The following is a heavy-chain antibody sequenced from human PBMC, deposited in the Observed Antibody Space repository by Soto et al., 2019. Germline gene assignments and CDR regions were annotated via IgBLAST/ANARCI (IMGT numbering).Heavy chain of an antibody. V-gene: IGHV1-69*13. CDR1: GGTFSSYA. CDR2: IIPIFGTA. J-gene: IGHJ4*02. Sequence: APVKVSCKASGGTFSSYAISWVRQAPGQGLEWMGGIIPIFGTANYAQKFQGRVTITADESTSTAYMELSSLRSEDTAVYYCARAIGYYYDSSGYSVGPFDYWGQGTLVTVSS. D-gene: IGHD3-22*01. CDR3: ARAIGYYYDSSGYSVGPFDY.